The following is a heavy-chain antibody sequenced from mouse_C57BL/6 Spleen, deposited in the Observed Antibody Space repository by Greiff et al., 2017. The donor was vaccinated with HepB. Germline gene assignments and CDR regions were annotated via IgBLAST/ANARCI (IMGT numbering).Heavy chain of an antibody. V-gene: IGHV6-3*01. CDR2: IRFKSDNYET. D-gene: IGHD2-4*01. J-gene: IGHJ2*01. Sequence: EVKLEESGGGLVQPGGSMKLSCVASGFTFSNYWMNWVRQSPEKGLEWVAQIRFKSDNYETHYAESVQVRFTISRDDSNSSVYLQMNNLSSEDTGIYYCTIYYDYHCWCQGTTLTVSS. CDR3: TIYYDYHC. CDR1: GFTFSNYW.